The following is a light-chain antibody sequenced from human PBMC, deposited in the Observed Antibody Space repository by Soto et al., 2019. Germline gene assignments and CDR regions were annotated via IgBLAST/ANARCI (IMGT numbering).Light chain of an antibody. CDR3: QQYNSYPIT. J-gene: IGKJ5*01. CDR2: DAS. CDR1: QSISTW. Sequence: DIQMTQSTSTLSASVGDRVTITCRASQSISTWLAWYQQKPGKAPKLLIYDASSLESGVPSRFSGSGSGAEFTLTISSLQPDDFATYYCQQYNSYPITFGQGTLLEIK. V-gene: IGKV1-5*01.